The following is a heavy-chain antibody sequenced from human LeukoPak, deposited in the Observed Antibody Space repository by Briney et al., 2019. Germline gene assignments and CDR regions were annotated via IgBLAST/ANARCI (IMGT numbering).Heavy chain of an antibody. D-gene: IGHD2-2*01. V-gene: IGHV1-18*01. J-gene: IGHJ3*02. Sequence: GASVKVSCKASGYTFTSYGLSWVRQAPGQGLEWMGWISAYNGNTNYAQKLQGRVTMTTDTSTSTAYMELRSLRSDDTAVYYCASHKYCSSTSCYAFDIWGQGTMVTVSS. CDR1: GYTFTSYG. CDR2: ISAYNGNT. CDR3: ASHKYCSSTSCYAFDI.